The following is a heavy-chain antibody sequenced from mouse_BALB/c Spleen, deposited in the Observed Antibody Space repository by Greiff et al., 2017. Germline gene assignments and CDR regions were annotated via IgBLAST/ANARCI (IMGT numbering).Heavy chain of an antibody. CDR2: ISSGGSYT. J-gene: IGHJ1*01. CDR1: GFTFSSYA. Sequence: DVMLVESGGGLVKPGGSLKLSCAASGFTFSSYAMSWVRQSPEKRLEWVAEISSGGSYTYYPDTVTGRFTISRDNAKNTLYLEMSSLRSEDTAMYYCARVITTVVERKLFDVWGAGTTVTVSS. CDR3: ARVITTVVERKLFDV. D-gene: IGHD1-1*01. V-gene: IGHV5-9-4*01.